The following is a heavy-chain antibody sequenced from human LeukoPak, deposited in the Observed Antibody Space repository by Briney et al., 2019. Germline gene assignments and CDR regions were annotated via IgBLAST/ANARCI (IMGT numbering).Heavy chain of an antibody. J-gene: IGHJ4*02. CDR1: GFTFSSYA. V-gene: IGHV3-30-3*01. CDR3: ARHVVGATTSPQPRVGYDY. Sequence: PGGSLRLSCAASGFTFSSYAMHWVRQAPGKGLEWVAVISYDGSNKYYADSVKGRFTISRDNSKNTLYLQMNSLRAEDTAVYYCARHVVGATTSPQPRVGYDYWGQGTLVTVSS. CDR2: ISYDGSNK. D-gene: IGHD1-26*01.